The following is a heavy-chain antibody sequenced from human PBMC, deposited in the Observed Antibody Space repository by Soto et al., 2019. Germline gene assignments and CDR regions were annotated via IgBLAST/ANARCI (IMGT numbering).Heavy chain of an antibody. CDR1: GFTFSSYG. CDR3: ARDQYSSGWYSRNPTTTNWFDP. V-gene: IGHV3-33*01. D-gene: IGHD6-19*01. CDR2: IWYDGSNK. J-gene: IGHJ5*02. Sequence: GGSLRLSCAASGFTFSSYGMHWVRQAPGKGLEWVAVIWYDGSNKYYADSVKGRFTISRDNSKNTLYLQMNSLRAEDTAVYYCARDQYSSGWYSRNPTTTNWFDPWGQGTLVTVSS.